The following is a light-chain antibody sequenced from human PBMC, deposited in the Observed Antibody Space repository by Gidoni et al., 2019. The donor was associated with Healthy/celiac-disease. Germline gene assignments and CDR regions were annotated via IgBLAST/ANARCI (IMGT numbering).Light chain of an antibody. CDR1: QGISNY. CDR2: AAS. CDR3: QKYNSAQA. V-gene: IGKV1-27*01. J-gene: IGKJ5*01. Sequence: DIQMTQSPSSLSASVGDRVTIPCRASQGISNYLAWYQQKPGKVPKLLIYAASTLQSGVPSRFSGSGSGTDFTLTISSLQPEDVATYYCQKYNSAQAFGQGTRLEIK.